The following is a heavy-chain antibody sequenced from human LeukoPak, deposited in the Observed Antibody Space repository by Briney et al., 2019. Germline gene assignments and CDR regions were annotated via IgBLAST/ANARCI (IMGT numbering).Heavy chain of an antibody. CDR1: GGSFSGYY. Sequence: SETLSLTCAVYGGSFSGYYWSWIRQPPGKGLEWIGEINHSGSTNYNPSLKSRVTISVDTSKNQFSLKLSSVTAADTAVYYCAREVVAAPGTVDYWGQGTLVTVSS. J-gene: IGHJ4*02. CDR2: INHSGST. D-gene: IGHD6-13*01. CDR3: AREVVAAPGTVDY. V-gene: IGHV4-34*01.